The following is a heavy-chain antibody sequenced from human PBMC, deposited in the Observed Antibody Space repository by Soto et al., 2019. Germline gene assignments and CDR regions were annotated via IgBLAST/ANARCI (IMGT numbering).Heavy chain of an antibody. V-gene: IGHV3-11*01. CDR1: GFTFSDYY. CDR2: ISSSGSTI. D-gene: IGHD5-12*01. J-gene: IGHJ6*02. CDR3: ARRKWLRNYYYGMDV. Sequence: TGGSLRLSCAASGFTFSDYYMSWTRQAPGKGLEWVSYISSSGSTIYYADSVKGRFTISRDNAKNSLYLQMNSLRAEDTAVYYCARRKWLRNYYYGMDVWGQGTTVTVSS.